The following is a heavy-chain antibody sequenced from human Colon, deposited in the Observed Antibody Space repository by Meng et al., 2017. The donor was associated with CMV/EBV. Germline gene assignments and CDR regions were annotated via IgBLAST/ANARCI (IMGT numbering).Heavy chain of an antibody. J-gene: IGHJ4*02. CDR2: INHSGST. CDR3: ARRDLGYCSSTSCYTGLN. V-gene: IGHV4-34*01. CDR1: GGSFSGYY. D-gene: IGHD2-2*02. Sequence: GSLRLSCAVYGGSFSGYYWSWIRQPPGKGLEWIWEINHSGSTNYNPSLKSRVTISVDTSKNQFSLKLSSVTAADTAVYYCARRDLGYCSSTSCYTGLNWGQGTLVTVSS.